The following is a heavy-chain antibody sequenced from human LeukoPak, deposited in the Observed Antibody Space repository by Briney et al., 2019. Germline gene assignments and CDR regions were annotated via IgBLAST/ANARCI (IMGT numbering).Heavy chain of an antibody. CDR3: TRDSGTYNWFDP. J-gene: IGHJ5*02. CDR2: IDKKDKGYATAT. D-gene: IGHD1-26*01. V-gene: IGHV3-73*01. Sequence: GGSLRLSCAASGFTFSGFAIHWVRQSSGKGLEWVGQIDKKDKGYATATAYAASVKGRFTISRDDSINTAYLQMKSLKTEDTALYYCTRDSGTYNWFDPWGQGTLVTVSS. CDR1: GFTFSGFA.